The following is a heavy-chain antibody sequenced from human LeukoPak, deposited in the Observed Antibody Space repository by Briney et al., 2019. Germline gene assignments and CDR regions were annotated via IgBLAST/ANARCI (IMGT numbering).Heavy chain of an antibody. V-gene: IGHV3-43*02. J-gene: IGHJ4*02. CDR3: ANSYSGSHFDY. D-gene: IGHD1-26*01. CDR2: ISGDGGGT. CDR1: GFTFDDYA. Sequence: GGSLRLSCAASGFTFDDYAMHWVRQTPGKGLEWVSLISGDGGGTYYADSVKGRFTISRDNSKNSLSLQINSLRTEDTALYYCANSYSGSHFDYWGQGTLVTVSS.